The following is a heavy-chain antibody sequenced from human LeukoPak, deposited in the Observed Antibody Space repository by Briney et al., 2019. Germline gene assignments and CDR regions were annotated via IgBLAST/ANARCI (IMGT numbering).Heavy chain of an antibody. V-gene: IGHV3-23*01. D-gene: IGHD2-2*01. CDR3: VKDFVVVPGLVNYFDY. CDR2: IGGSIGST. Sequence: GGSLRLSCAASGFSFSDYAMSWVRQGPGKGLEWVSAIGGSIGSTFYTDSVKGRFTISRDNSKNTLSLQMNSLRVEDTAVYYCVKDFVVVPGLVNYFDYWGQGTLVTVSS. CDR1: GFSFSDYA. J-gene: IGHJ4*02.